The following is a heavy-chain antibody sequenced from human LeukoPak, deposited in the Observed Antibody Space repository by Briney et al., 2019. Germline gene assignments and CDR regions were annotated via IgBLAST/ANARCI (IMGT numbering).Heavy chain of an antibody. D-gene: IGHD6-19*01. CDR3: AREVSGWSDY. J-gene: IGHJ4*02. Sequence: SSETLSLTCTVSGGSISSSSYYWGWIRQPPGKGLEWIGSIYYSGSTYYNPSLKSRVTISVDTSKNQFSLKLSSVTAADTAVYYCAREVSGWSDYWGQGTLVTVSS. V-gene: IGHV4-39*07. CDR1: GGSISSSSYY. CDR2: IYYSGST.